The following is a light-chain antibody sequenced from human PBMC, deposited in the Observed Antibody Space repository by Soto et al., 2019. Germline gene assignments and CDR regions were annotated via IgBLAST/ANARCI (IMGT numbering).Light chain of an antibody. Sequence: QSVLTQPPSVSGAPGQRVTISCTGSSSNIGADYDVNWYQQFPGTAPKLLIYGNDNRPSGVPDRFSGSKSGTSASLAISGLRSEDEADYYCAAWDDSLSGHVVFGGGTKLTVL. J-gene: IGLJ2*01. CDR2: GND. V-gene: IGLV1-40*01. CDR3: AAWDDSLSGHVV. CDR1: SSNIGADYD.